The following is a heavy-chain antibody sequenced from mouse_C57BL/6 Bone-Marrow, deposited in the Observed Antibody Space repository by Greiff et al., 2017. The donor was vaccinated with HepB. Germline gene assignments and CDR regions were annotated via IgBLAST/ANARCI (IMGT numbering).Heavy chain of an antibody. CDR2: IYPGSGST. D-gene: IGHD2-3*01. CDR3: ARWLLPDYYAMDY. J-gene: IGHJ4*01. CDR1: GYTFTSYW. V-gene: IGHV1-55*01. Sequence: QVQLQQPGAELVKPGASVKMSCKASGYTFTSYWITWVKQRPGQGLEWIGDIYPGSGSTNYNEKFKSKATLTVDTSSSTAYMQLSSLTSEDSAVYYCARWLLPDYYAMDYWGQGTSVTVSS.